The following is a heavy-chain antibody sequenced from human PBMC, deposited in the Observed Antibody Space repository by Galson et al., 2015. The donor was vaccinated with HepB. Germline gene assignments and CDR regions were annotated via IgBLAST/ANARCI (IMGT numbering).Heavy chain of an antibody. D-gene: IGHD3-3*01. J-gene: IGHJ3*02. Sequence: SLRLSCAASGFTLSSYGMHWVRQAPGKGLEWVALTSFDGRNENYADSVKGRFTISRDDSKNTLYLQMNSLSTEDTAVYYCAKFRIFGMVQDNFDSFDMWGQGTMVTVSS. CDR2: TSFDGRNE. V-gene: IGHV3-30*18. CDR3: AKFRIFGMVQDNFDSFDM. CDR1: GFTLSSYG.